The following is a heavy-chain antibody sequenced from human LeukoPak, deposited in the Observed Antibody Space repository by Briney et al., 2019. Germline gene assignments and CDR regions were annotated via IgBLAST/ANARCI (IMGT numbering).Heavy chain of an antibody. CDR1: GYTFTSYY. CDR3: ARDRVATNGFDP. J-gene: IGHJ5*02. CDR2: INPSGGST. D-gene: IGHD5-12*01. V-gene: IGHV1-46*01. Sequence: ASVKVSCKASGYTFTSYYVHWVRQAPGQGLEWMGIINPSGGSTSYAQKFQGRVTMTRDMSTSTVYMELSSLRSEDTAVYYCARDRVATNGFDPWGQGTLVTVSS.